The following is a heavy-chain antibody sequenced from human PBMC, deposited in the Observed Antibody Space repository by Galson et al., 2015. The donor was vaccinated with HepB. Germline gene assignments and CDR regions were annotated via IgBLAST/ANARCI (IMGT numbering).Heavy chain of an antibody. J-gene: IGHJ3*02. CDR1: GFTFSSYA. CDR3: ARASGIAVSGAFDI. D-gene: IGHD6-19*01. CDR2: IWYDGSNK. V-gene: IGHV3-33*08. Sequence: SLRLSCAASGFTFSSYAMHWVRQAPGKGLEWVAVIWYDGSNKYYADSVKGRFTISRDNSKNTLYLQMNSLRAEDTAVYYCARASGIAVSGAFDIWGQGTMVTVSS.